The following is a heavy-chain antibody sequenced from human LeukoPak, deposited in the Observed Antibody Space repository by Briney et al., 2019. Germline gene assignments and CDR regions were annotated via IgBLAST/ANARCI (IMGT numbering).Heavy chain of an antibody. V-gene: IGHV4-34*01. Sequence: SETLSLTCAVYGGSFSGYYWSWIRQPPGKGLEWIGEINHSGSINYNPSLKSRVTISVDTSKNQFSLKLSSVTAADTAVYYCARDYYDSSGRVYYFDYWGQGTLVTVSS. CDR1: GGSFSGYY. J-gene: IGHJ4*02. D-gene: IGHD3-22*01. CDR2: INHSGSI. CDR3: ARDYYDSSGRVYYFDY.